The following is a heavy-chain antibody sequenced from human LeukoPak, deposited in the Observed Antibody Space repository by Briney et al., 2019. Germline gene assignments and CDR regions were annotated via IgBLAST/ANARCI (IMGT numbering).Heavy chain of an antibody. CDR3: ARAGYSSGWDHFDY. CDR1: GYTFSSYG. Sequence: ASVKVSCKASGYTFSSYGITWVRQAPGQGLEWMGWISAYNGNTNYAQKLQGRVTMTTDTSTSTAYMELRSLRSDDTAVYYCARAGYSSGWDHFDYWGQGTLVTVSS. V-gene: IGHV1-18*01. CDR2: ISAYNGNT. J-gene: IGHJ4*02. D-gene: IGHD6-19*01.